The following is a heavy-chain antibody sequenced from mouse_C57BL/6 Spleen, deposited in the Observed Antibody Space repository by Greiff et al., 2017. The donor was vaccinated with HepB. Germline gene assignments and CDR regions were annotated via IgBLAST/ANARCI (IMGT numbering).Heavy chain of an antibody. CDR2: ISSGSSTI. V-gene: IGHV5-17*01. Sequence: EVHLVESGGGLVKPGGSLKLSCAASGFTFSDYGMHWVRQAPEKGLEWVAYISSGSSTIYYADTVKGRFTISRDNAKNTLFLQMTSLRSEDTAMYYCARNDYYGSSVYAMDYWGQGTSVTVSS. CDR3: ARNDYYGSSVYAMDY. D-gene: IGHD1-1*01. J-gene: IGHJ4*01. CDR1: GFTFSDYG.